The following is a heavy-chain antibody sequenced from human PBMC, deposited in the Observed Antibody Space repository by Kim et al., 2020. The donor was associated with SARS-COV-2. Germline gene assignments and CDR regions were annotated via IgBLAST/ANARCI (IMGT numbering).Heavy chain of an antibody. CDR3: ARDVGIKRGIDV. Sequence: ASVKVSCKASGYTFTSQGINWVRQAPGQGPEWMGWISPLNGKTKFAQKFQGRVVMTRETSTTTVEMELRSLTSDDTAVYYCARDVGIKRGIDVWGQGT. CDR2: ISPLNGKT. J-gene: IGHJ6*01. CDR1: GYTFTSQG. D-gene: IGHD1-1*01. V-gene: IGHV1-18*01.